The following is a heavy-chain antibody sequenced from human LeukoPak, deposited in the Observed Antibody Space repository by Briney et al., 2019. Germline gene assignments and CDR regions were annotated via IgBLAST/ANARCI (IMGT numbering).Heavy chain of an antibody. V-gene: IGHV3-33*01. D-gene: IGHD3-22*01. CDR3: ARDGYYYDSSGYLLY. Sequence: GGSLRLSCAASGFTFSNYGMHWVRQAPGKGPEWVAVIWSDGSNKHYADSARGRFTISRDNSKNTLYLQMNSLRAEDTAVYYCARDGYYYDSSGYLLYRGQGTLVTVSS. J-gene: IGHJ4*02. CDR2: IWSDGSNK. CDR1: GFTFSNYG.